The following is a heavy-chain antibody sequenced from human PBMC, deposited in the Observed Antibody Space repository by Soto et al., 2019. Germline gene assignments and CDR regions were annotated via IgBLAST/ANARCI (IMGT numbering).Heavy chain of an antibody. CDR2: IYYSGST. Sequence: SETLSLTCTVSGGSVSSGSYYWSWIRQPPGKGLEWIGYIYYSGSTNYNPSLKSRVTISVDTSKNQFSLKLSSVTAADTAVYYCATNHYYDSSGPDYWGQGTLVTVSS. V-gene: IGHV4-61*01. J-gene: IGHJ4*02. D-gene: IGHD3-22*01. CDR1: GGSVSSGSYY. CDR3: ATNHYYDSSGPDY.